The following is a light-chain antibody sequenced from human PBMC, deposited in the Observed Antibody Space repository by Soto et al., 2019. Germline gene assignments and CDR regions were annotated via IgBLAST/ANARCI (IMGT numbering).Light chain of an antibody. Sequence: QSALTQPASVSGSPGQSITISCTGTRNDIGDFNYISWYQQHPGEAPKLIIYEVNIRPSEVSNRFSGSKSGNTASLTISGLQTEDEATYLCSSYTNINTVVFGGGTKLTVL. CDR1: RNDIGDFNY. CDR3: SSYTNINTVV. CDR2: EVN. J-gene: IGLJ2*01. V-gene: IGLV2-14*03.